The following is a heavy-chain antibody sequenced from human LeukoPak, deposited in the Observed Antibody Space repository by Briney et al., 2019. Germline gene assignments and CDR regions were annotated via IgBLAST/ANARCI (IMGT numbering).Heavy chain of an antibody. CDR3: AKDTYSSSLTDFDY. J-gene: IGHJ4*02. CDR1: GFTFDDYA. V-gene: IGHV3-9*01. CDR2: ISWNSGSI. D-gene: IGHD6-6*01. Sequence: PGGSLRLSCAASGFTFDDYAMHWVRQAPGKGLEWVSGISWNSGSIGYADSVKGRFAISRDNAKNSLYLQMNSLRAEDTALYYCAKDTYSSSLTDFDYWGQGTLVTVSS.